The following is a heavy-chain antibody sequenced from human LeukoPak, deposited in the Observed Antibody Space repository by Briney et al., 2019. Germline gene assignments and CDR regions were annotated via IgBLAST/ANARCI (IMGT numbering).Heavy chain of an antibody. V-gene: IGHV3-9*01. CDR3: AKAPHGSVPDY. D-gene: IGHD3-10*01. Sequence: PGGSLRLSCAASGFTFDDYAMHWVRQAPGKGLEWVSGISWNSGSIGYADSVKGRFTISRDNAKDSLYLQMNSLRAEDTALYYCAKAPHGSVPDYWGQGTLVTVSS. CDR1: GFTFDDYA. J-gene: IGHJ4*02. CDR2: ISWNSGSI.